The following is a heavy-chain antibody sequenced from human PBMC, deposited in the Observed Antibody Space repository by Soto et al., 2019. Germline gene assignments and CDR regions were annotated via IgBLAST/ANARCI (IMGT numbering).Heavy chain of an antibody. CDR2: MSFDGSNE. D-gene: IGHD2-15*01. Sequence: HVHLVESGGVVVQPGRSLRLSCAASGFTFSNYGMHWVRQAPGKGLELLAVMSFDGSNEYYADSVQGRLTISRDNSKNTLYLQMNSLRTEDTAVYHCAKDAAVAFDIWGQGTMVTVSS. CDR1: GFTFSNYG. V-gene: IGHV3-30*18. CDR3: AKDAAVAFDI. J-gene: IGHJ3*02.